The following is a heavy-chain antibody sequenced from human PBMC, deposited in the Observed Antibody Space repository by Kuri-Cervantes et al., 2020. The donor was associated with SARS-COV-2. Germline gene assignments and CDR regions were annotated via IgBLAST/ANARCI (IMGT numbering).Heavy chain of an antibody. J-gene: IGHJ4*02. V-gene: IGHV1-18*01. CDR2: ISAYNGNT. CDR1: GYIFTSYG. Sequence: GESLKISCKAPGYIFTSYGMSWVRQAPGQGLEWMGWISAYNGNTNYAQKLQGRVTMTTDTSTSTDYMELRSLRSVHTTVYYCARDQLLYYYESSGYSPPDYWGQGTQVTVSS. CDR3: ARDQLLYYYESSGYSPPDY. D-gene: IGHD3-22*01.